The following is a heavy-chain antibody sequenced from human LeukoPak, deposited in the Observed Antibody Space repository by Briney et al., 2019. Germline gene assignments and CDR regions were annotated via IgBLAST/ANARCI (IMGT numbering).Heavy chain of an antibody. V-gene: IGHV4-39*07. CDR2: IYYSGST. Sequence: SETLSLTCTVSGGSISSSSYYWGWIRQPPGKGLEWIGSIYYSGSTYYNPSLKSRVTISVDTSKNQFSLKVNSVTAADTAVYYCAREVYSSSYFDYWGHGTLVTVSS. CDR3: AREVYSSSYFDY. D-gene: IGHD6-6*01. J-gene: IGHJ4*01. CDR1: GGSISSSSYY.